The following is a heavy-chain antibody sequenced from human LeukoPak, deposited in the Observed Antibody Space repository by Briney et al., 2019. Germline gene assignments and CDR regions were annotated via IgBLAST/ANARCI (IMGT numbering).Heavy chain of an antibody. CDR3: ARLRLPTAGTWVDY. J-gene: IGHJ4*02. D-gene: IGHD6-13*01. V-gene: IGHV5-51*01. CDR1: GYIFTSYW. CDR2: IYPGDSAT. Sequence: GESLKVSCKGSGYIFTSYWIGWVRQLPGKGLEWMGTIYPGDSATRYSPSFQGQVTISADKSISTAYLQWSSLKASGTAMYYCARLRLPTAGTWVDYWGQGTLVTVSS.